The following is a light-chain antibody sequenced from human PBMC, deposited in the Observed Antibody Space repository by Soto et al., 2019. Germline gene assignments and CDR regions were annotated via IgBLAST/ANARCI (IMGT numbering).Light chain of an antibody. CDR1: SSNIGNNF. CDR2: DNN. V-gene: IGLV1-51*01. CDR3: GSWDSSLTYV. J-gene: IGLJ1*01. Sequence: QSVLTQPPSVSAAPGQKVTISCSGSSSNIGNNFVTWYQQLPGTAPKLLIYDNNKRPSGIPDRFSGSQSGTSATLGITGLQTGDEAVYYCGSWDSSLTYVFGTRTKV.